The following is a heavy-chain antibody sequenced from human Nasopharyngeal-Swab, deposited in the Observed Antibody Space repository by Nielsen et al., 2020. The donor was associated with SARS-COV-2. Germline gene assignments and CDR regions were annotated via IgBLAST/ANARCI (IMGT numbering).Heavy chain of an antibody. Sequence: GSLRLSCAVYGGSFSGYYWSWIRQPPGKGLEWIGEINHSGSTNYNPSLKSRVTISVDTSKNQFSLKLSSVTAADTAVYYCARVLRYYDSSGRWRWEGDYFDYWGQGTLVTVSS. CDR3: ARVLRYYDSSGRWRWEGDYFDY. CDR1: GGSFSGYY. D-gene: IGHD3-22*01. CDR2: INHSGST. V-gene: IGHV4-34*01. J-gene: IGHJ4*02.